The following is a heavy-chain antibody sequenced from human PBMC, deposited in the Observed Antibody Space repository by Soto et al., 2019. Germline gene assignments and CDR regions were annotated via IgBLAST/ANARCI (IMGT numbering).Heavy chain of an antibody. J-gene: IGHJ6*02. Sequence: QVQLVESGGGVVQPGRSLRLSCAASGFTFSSYGMHWVRQAPGKGLEWVAVIWYDGSNTYYADSVKGRFTISRDNSKNRLYLQMNRLRAEDTALYYCARDQAAVSTRAEDDYYGMDVWGQGTTVTFSS. V-gene: IGHV3-33*01. CDR2: IWYDGSNT. D-gene: IGHD4-4*01. CDR3: ARDQAAVSTRAEDDYYGMDV. CDR1: GFTFSSYG.